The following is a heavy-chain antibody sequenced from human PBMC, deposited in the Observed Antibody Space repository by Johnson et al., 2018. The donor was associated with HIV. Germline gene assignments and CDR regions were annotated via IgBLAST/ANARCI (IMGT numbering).Heavy chain of an antibody. CDR2: IRYDGNNK. Sequence: QVQLVESGGGVVQPGGSLRLSCAASGFTFSTFGMHWVRQAPGKGLEWVAFIRYDGNNKYYADSVKGRFTISRDNSKNTLYLQMNGLRAEDTAVYYCAKLRWAWGSALDVWGQGTMVTVSS. J-gene: IGHJ3*01. V-gene: IGHV3-30*02. D-gene: IGHD3-16*01. CDR3: AKLRWAWGSALDV. CDR1: GFTFSTFG.